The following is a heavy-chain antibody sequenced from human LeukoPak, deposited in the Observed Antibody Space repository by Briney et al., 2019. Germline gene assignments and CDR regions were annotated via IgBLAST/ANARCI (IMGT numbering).Heavy chain of an antibody. D-gene: IGHD3-16*01. CDR1: GFTFDGYA. CDR2: ISWNSGSI. Sequence: PGRSLRLSCAASGFTFDGYAMHWVRQAPGKGLEWVSGISWNSGSIGYADSVKGRFTISRDNAKNSLYLQMNSLRAEDTAVYYCARDASTYYDYVWGSLVDYWGQGTLVTVSS. J-gene: IGHJ4*02. V-gene: IGHV3-9*01. CDR3: ARDASTYYDYVWGSLVDY.